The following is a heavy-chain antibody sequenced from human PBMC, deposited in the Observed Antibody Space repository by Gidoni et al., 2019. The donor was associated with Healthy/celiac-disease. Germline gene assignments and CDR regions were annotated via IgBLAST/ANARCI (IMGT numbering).Heavy chain of an antibody. D-gene: IGHD3-22*01. CDR2: IYYSGST. V-gene: IGHV4-39*01. CDR1: GVSISRSSYY. CDR3: ASGESDLPYDSSGYYYDWFDP. Sequence: QLQLQESGPGLVKPSETLSLTCTVSGVSISRSSYYWGWIRQPPGKGLEWIGSIYYSGSTYYTPSLKSRVTISVDTSKNQFSLKLSSVTAADTAVYYCASGESDLPYDSSGYYYDWFDPWGQGTLVTVSS. J-gene: IGHJ5*02.